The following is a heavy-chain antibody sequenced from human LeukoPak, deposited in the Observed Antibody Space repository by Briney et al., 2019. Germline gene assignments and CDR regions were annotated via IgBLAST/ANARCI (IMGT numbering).Heavy chain of an antibody. CDR3: ARDGLLMGEFDP. J-gene: IGHJ5*02. Sequence: PSQTLSLTCAVSGGSISSCGYSWSWIRQPPGKGLEWIGYIYHSGSTYYNPSLKSRVTISVDRSKNQFSLKLSSVTAADTAVYYCARDGLLMGEFDPWGQGTLVTVSS. V-gene: IGHV4-30-2*01. D-gene: IGHD1-26*01. CDR2: IYHSGST. CDR1: GGSISSCGYS.